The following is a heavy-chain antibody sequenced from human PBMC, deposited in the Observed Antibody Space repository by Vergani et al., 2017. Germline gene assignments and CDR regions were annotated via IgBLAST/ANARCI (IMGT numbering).Heavy chain of an antibody. CDR2: ISWNSGSI. V-gene: IGHV3-9*01. D-gene: IGHD3-22*01. J-gene: IGHJ4*02. Sequence: EVQLVESGGGLVQPGRSLRLSCAASGFTFDDYAMHWVRQAPGKGLEWVSGISWNSGSIGYADSVKGRFTISRDNAKNSLYLQMNSLRAEDTAVYYCARGGGPYYYDSSGYWVIDYWGQGTLVTVSS. CDR1: GFTFDDYA. CDR3: ARGGGPYYYDSSGYWVIDY.